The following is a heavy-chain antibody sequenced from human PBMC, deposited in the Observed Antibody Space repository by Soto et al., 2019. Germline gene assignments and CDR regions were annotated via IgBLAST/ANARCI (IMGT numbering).Heavy chain of an antibody. CDR3: ARGAYYYDSSGYLPSAFDY. CDR2: IYYSGST. J-gene: IGHJ4*02. Sequence: PSETLSLTVTVSCGAISSGGYYWSLIRQHPGRGLEWIGYIYYSGSTYYNPSLKSRVTISVDTSKNQFSLKLSSVTAADTAVYYCARGAYYYDSSGYLPSAFDYWGQGTLVTVSS. D-gene: IGHD3-22*01. V-gene: IGHV4-31*03. CDR1: CGAISSGGYY.